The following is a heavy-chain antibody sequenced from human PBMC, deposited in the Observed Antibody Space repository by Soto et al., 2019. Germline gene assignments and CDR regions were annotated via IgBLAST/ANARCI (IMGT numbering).Heavy chain of an antibody. D-gene: IGHD6-6*01. CDR2: ISSGSSYI. CDR1: GFTFSNYN. V-gene: IGHV3-21*01. Sequence: EVQLVESGGGLVRPGGSLRLSCAASGFTFSNYNMNWVRQAPGKGLEWVSFISSGSSYIYYADSVKGRFTISIDNAKNSLYIQMNSLRVEDTAIYYCSRDKGRGSSTSYYFDNWGQGTLVTVSS. CDR3: SRDKGRGSSTSYYFDN. J-gene: IGHJ4*02.